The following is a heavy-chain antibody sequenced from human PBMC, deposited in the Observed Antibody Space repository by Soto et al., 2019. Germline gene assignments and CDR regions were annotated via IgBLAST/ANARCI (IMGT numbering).Heavy chain of an antibody. CDR1: GGTFSSYA. Sequence: ASVNVSCKASGGTFSSYAISWVRQAPGQGLEWMGGIIPIFGTANYAQKFQGRVTITADESTSTAYMELSSLRSEDTAVYYCARSGVVEIQLWDGYYYGMDVWGQGTTVTVSS. J-gene: IGHJ6*02. CDR3: ARSGVVEIQLWDGYYYGMDV. V-gene: IGHV1-69*13. D-gene: IGHD5-18*01. CDR2: IIPIFGTA.